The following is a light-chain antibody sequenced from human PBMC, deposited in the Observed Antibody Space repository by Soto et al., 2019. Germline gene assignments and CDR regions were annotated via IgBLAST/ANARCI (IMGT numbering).Light chain of an antibody. J-gene: IGKJ1*01. CDR3: LQTSTFPRT. V-gene: IGKV1-12*01. CDR2: GAS. Sequence: DLQLTQSPSSVSASVGDRFTISWRASQDIGNFLAWYQQTPGKAPRLLIHGASSLSREIPSRFSGGGTGTHFTLTISGLQPEDLATYFCLQTSTFPRTFGQGTKVDIK. CDR1: QDIGNF.